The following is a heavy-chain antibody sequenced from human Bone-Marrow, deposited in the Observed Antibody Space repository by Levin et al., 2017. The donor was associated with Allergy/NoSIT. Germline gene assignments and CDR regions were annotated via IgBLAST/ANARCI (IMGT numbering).Heavy chain of an antibody. V-gene: IGHV3-23*01. Sequence: GGSLRLSCVASGFTFSDYAMSWVRQGPGKGLEWVSTISGSGAKTYYADSVKGRFTISRDNSRKQLFLEMNSLRVDDSAVYYCAKDGLVRDFYYFDHWGQGNLVTVSS. CDR2: ISGSGAKT. CDR3: AKDGLVRDFYYFDH. CDR1: GFTFSDYA. J-gene: IGHJ4*02. D-gene: IGHD3-10*01.